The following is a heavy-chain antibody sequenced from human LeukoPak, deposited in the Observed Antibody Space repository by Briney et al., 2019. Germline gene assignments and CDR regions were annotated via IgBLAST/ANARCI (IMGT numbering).Heavy chain of an antibody. J-gene: IGHJ4*02. CDR2: IDYSGGT. D-gene: IGHD1-1*01. V-gene: IGHV4-59*08. CDR1: GGSISSYY. CDR3: ARHQLSFDY. Sequence: SETLSLTCIVSGGSISSYYWTWIRQPPGKGLEWIGFIDYSGGTNYNPSLKSRVIISVDTSKNQFSLKLSSVTAADTAVYYCARHQLSFDYWGQGILVTVSS.